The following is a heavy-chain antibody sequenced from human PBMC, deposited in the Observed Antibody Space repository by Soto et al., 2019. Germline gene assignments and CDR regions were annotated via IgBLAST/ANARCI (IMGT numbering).Heavy chain of an antibody. CDR2: TYYRSNWYN. V-gene: IGHV6-1*01. CDR3: ARERTSSGWSGVWFDP. D-gene: IGHD6-19*01. CDR1: VARVSSNSAA. Sequence: SQTLSLTCAISVARVSSNSAAWNWIRQSPSRGREWLGRTYYRSNWYNDYAVSVKSRITINPDASKNQFSLQLNXVTPEDTALYYCARERTSSGWSGVWFDPCGQGILLTVSS. J-gene: IGHJ5*02.